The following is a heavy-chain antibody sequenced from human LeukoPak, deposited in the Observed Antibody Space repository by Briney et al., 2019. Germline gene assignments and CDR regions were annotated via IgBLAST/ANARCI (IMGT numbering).Heavy chain of an antibody. D-gene: IGHD6-19*01. CDR1: GGSISSSSYY. CDR2: IYYSASS. Sequence: SETLSLTCTVSGGSISSSSYYWVWIREPPGQGLNRIGIIYYSASSYYNPYLKSRVTIAVSRSKHQFSLELSSEAAADTAVSYCARHIIAVAGFDYWGQGTLVTVYS. CDR3: ARHIIAVAGFDY. J-gene: IGHJ4*02. V-gene: IGHV4-39*01.